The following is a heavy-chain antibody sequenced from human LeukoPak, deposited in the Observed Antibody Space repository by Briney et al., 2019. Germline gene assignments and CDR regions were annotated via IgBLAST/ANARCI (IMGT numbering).Heavy chain of an antibody. CDR2: INYSRNP. CDR1: GGSISSSSYY. Sequence: SETLSLTCTVSGGSISSSSYYWGWIRQPPGKGLEWIGNINYSRNPYYNPSLKSRVTISVDTSKNQFSLKLSSVTAADTAVYFCARTQEAGYSSGRYDSYYYYYMDVWGKGTTVTISS. D-gene: IGHD6-19*01. J-gene: IGHJ6*03. CDR3: ARTQEAGYSSGRYDSYYYYYMDV. V-gene: IGHV4-39*07.